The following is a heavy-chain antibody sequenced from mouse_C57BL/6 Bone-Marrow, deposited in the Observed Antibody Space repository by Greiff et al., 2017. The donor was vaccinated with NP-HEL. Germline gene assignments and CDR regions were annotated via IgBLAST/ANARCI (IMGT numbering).Heavy chain of an antibody. CDR2: IDPEDGET. D-gene: IGHD1-1*01. CDR1: GFNIQDYY. J-gene: IGHJ4*01. Sequence: VQLQPSGAELVKPGASVKLSCTASGFNIQDYYMHWVKQRTEQGLEWIGRIDPEDGETKDDTKFQGKATITADTSSKTAHLPTRSLPSEDTAVYYSAVPGGCYGDYWGQGTAVTVSS. CDR3: AVPGGCYGDY. V-gene: IGHV14-2*01.